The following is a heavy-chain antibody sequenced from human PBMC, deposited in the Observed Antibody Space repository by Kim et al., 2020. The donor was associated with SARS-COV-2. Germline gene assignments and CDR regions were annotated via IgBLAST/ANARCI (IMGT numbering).Heavy chain of an antibody. V-gene: IGHV4-59*01. CDR3: AREGQLVTALDI. Sequence: NGNPSLKSRVTVSGDSAKNQFSLRLSSVTAADTAVYYCAREGQLVTALDIWGQGTMVTVSS. D-gene: IGHD6-13*01. J-gene: IGHJ3*02.